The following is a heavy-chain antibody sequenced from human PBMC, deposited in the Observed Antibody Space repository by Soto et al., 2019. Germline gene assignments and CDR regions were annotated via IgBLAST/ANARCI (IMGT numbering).Heavy chain of an antibody. V-gene: IGHV3-21*01. CDR2: ISSSSSYI. CDR1: GFTFSSYS. CDR3: ARDPYYDFWSGSASSWFDP. D-gene: IGHD3-3*01. Sequence: GGSLRLSCAASGFTFSSYSMNWVRQAPGKGLEWVSSISSSSSYIYYADSVKGRFTISRDNAKNSLYLQMNSLRAEDTAVYYCARDPYYDFWSGSASSWFDPWGQGTLVTVSS. J-gene: IGHJ5*02.